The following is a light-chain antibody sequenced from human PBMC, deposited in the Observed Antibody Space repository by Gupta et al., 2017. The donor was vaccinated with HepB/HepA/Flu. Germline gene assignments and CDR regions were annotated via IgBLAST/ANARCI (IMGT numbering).Light chain of an antibody. Sequence: GSLGERATINCKSSQSVLYSSNNKNYLAWFQQKPGQPPKLLIYWASTRKSGVPDRFSGSGSGTDFTLTISSLQAEDVAVYYCQQYYSTPYTFGQGTKLEIK. CDR1: QSVLYSSNNKNY. V-gene: IGKV4-1*01. CDR2: WAS. J-gene: IGKJ2*01. CDR3: QQYYSTPYT.